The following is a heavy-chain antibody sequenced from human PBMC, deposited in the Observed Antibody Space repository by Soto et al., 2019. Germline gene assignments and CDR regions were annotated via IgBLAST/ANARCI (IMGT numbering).Heavy chain of an antibody. CDR1: GYSIRNGYY. Sequence: SETLSLTCTVSGYSIRNGYYWGWIRQPPGKGLEWIGTIYYSGATYYNPSLQSRVTISVDTSNNRFSLTLSSLTAADTAVYFCARLAYSGYLQTWGQGSLVTVSS. D-gene: IGHD1-26*01. CDR2: IYYSGAT. CDR3: ARLAYSGYLQT. V-gene: IGHV4-38-2*02. J-gene: IGHJ1*01.